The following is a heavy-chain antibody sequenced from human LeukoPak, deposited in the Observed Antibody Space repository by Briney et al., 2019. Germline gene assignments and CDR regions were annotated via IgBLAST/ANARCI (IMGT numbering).Heavy chain of an antibody. J-gene: IGHJ6*04. CDR2: ISGSGNII. Sequence: GGSLRLSCAASQFTFSTYEMNWVRQAPGKGLEWVSYISGSGNIIYYADSVKGRFTISRDNAKNSLYLQMNSLRAEDTAVYYCAELGITMIGGVWGKGTTVTISS. V-gene: IGHV3-48*03. CDR3: AELGITMIGGV. CDR1: QFTFSTYE. D-gene: IGHD3-10*02.